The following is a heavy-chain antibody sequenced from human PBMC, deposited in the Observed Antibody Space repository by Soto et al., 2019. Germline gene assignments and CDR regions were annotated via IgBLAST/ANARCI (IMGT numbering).Heavy chain of an antibody. V-gene: IGHV3-74*01. D-gene: IGHD3-10*01. CDR3: VRDRGSPDSFDS. CDR2: IGGGGSMT. Sequence: EVQLVESGGGLVQPGESLRLSCAASGLNFSPYWMHWVRQVPGKGLEWISHIGGGGSMTIYADSVKGRFTISRDDAKNTLYLQMNSLRSEDTAVYYCVRDRGSPDSFDSWGQGTKVTVSS. CDR1: GLNFSPYW. J-gene: IGHJ3*02.